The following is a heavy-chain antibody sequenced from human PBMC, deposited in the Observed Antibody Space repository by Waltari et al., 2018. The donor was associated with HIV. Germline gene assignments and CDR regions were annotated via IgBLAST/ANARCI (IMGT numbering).Heavy chain of an antibody. CDR1: GGSISSSKYY. CDR3: ARDQRGYYNFWSLPNHNYGMDV. D-gene: IGHD3-3*01. J-gene: IGHJ6*02. Sequence: LQLEELGPGLVKPSETLSLTCSVSGGSISSSKYYWGWIRQSSGKRLEWLGKIFYKGERDSKASLKSRISITVHTSTNQFFLTLYSGTAADTATYYCARDQRGYYNFWSLPNHNYGMDVWGQGITVTVSS. CDR2: IFYKGER. V-gene: IGHV4-39*07.